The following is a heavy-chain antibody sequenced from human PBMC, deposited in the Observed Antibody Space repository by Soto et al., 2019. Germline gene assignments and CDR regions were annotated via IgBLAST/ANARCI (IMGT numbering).Heavy chain of an antibody. V-gene: IGHV3-30-3*02. D-gene: IGHD2-2*01. CDR3: AKPGGDIVLVPAAMRGSWFDP. Sequence: GGSLRLSFAASGFTFSSYAMHWVRQAPGKGLEWVAVISYDGSNKYYADSVKGRFTISRDNSKNTLYLQMNSLRAEDTAVYYCAKPGGDIVLVPAAMRGSWFDPWGQGTLVTISS. J-gene: IGHJ5*02. CDR2: ISYDGSNK. CDR1: GFTFSSYA.